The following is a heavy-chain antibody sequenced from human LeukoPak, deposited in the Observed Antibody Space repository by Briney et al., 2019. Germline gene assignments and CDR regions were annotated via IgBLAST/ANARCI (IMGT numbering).Heavy chain of an antibody. CDR1: LGSFCSSVYS. CDR3: AREQGREWGFDY. CDR2: IFYSGST. J-gene: IGHJ4*02. D-gene: IGHD1-26*01. Sequence: LQTLSLTRTVSLGSFCSSVYSWSWVSQPPGKGLVWLGYIFYSGSTSYNPSLKSRASISVDTSKNQFSLKLKSVTAAATPVSYCAREQGREWGFDYWAQGTLVSVS. V-gene: IGHV4-30-4*08.